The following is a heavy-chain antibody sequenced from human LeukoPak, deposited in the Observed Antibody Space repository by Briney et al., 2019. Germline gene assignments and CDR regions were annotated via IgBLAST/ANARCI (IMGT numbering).Heavy chain of an antibody. CDR1: GGSISSYY. CDR3: ASGTFYCTNGVCYTCFDP. Sequence: SETLSLTCTVSGGSISSYYWSWIRQPAGKGLEWIGRIYTSGSTNYNPSLKSRVTMSVDTSKNQFSLKLSSVTAADTAVHYCASGTFYCTNGVCYTCFDPWGQGTLVTVSS. CDR2: IYTSGST. J-gene: IGHJ5*02. D-gene: IGHD2-8*01. V-gene: IGHV4-4*07.